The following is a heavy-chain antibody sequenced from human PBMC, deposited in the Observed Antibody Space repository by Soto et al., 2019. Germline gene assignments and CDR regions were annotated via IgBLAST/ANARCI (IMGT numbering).Heavy chain of an antibody. J-gene: IGHJ4*02. D-gene: IGHD3-22*01. Sequence: SETLSLTCAVSGGSISSGGYSWSWIRQPPGKGLEWIGYIYHSGSIYYNPSLKSRVTISVDTSKNQFSLKLSSVTAADTAVYYCARVGDSSGYHTYYFDYWGQGTLVTVSS. CDR1: GGSISSGGYS. CDR2: IYHSGSI. V-gene: IGHV4-30-2*05. CDR3: ARVGDSSGYHTYYFDY.